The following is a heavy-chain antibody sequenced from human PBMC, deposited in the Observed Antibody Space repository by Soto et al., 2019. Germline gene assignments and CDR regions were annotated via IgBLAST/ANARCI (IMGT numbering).Heavy chain of an antibody. CDR3: ARESMSSSSYYYYGMDV. CDR2: ISAYNGNT. D-gene: IGHD6-6*01. Sequence: ASVKFYWKASGYTFTSYGISLVRQAPGQGLEWMGWISAYNGNTNYAQKLQGRVTMTTDTSTSTAYMELRSLRSDDTAVYYCARESMSSSSYYYYGMDVWGQGTTVTVSS. V-gene: IGHV1-18*01. CDR1: GYTFTSYG. J-gene: IGHJ6*02.